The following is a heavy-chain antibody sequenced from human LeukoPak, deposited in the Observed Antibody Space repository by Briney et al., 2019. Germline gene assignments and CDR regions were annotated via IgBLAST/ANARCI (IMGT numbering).Heavy chain of an antibody. CDR3: AKDRKSSSWDAFDI. Sequence: PGGSLRLSCAASGFTFSSYWMSWVRQAPGKGLEWVSGISWNSGSIGYADSVKGRFTISRDNAKNSLYLQMNSLRAEDMALYYCAKDRKSSSWDAFDIWGQGTMVTVSS. D-gene: IGHD6-13*01. V-gene: IGHV3-9*03. J-gene: IGHJ3*02. CDR2: ISWNSGSI. CDR1: GFTFSSYW.